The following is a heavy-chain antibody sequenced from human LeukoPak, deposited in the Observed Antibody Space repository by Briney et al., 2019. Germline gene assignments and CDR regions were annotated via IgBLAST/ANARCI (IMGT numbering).Heavy chain of an antibody. J-gene: IGHJ4*02. CDR3: AKDYSDVLRYFDWYTPYFDY. Sequence: RGSLRLSCAASGFTFSSYAMSWVRQAPGKGLEWVSAISGSGGSTYYADSVKGRFTISRDNSKNTLYLQMNSLRAEDTAVYYCAKDYSDVLRYFDWYTPYFDYWGQGTLVTVSS. D-gene: IGHD3-9*01. V-gene: IGHV3-23*01. CDR1: GFTFSSYA. CDR2: ISGSGGST.